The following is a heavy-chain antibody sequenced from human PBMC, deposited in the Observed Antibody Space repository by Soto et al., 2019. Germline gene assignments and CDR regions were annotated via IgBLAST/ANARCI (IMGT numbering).Heavy chain of an antibody. CDR1: GYTFTSYD. V-gene: IGHV1-8*01. J-gene: IGHJ3*02. CDR2: MNPNSGNT. CDR3: ARGATPRYFYNWNEHDAFDI. D-gene: IGHD1-20*01. Sequence: ASVKVSCKASGYTFTSYDINWVRQATGQGLEWMGWMNPNSGNTGYAQKFQGRVTMTRNTSISTAYMELSSLRSEDTAVYYCARGATPRYFYNWNEHDAFDIWGQGTMVNVSS.